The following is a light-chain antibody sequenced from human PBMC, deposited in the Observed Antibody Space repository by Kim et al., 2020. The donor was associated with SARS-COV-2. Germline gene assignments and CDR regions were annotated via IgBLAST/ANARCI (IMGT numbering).Light chain of an antibody. J-gene: IGKJ2*01. V-gene: IGKV3-20*01. Sequence: SPGERATLSCRDSRSVTDSYLAWYQHKPGQAPRLVIYSASIRATGIPDRFSASGSGTDFTLTISRLEPEDFAIYYCQHYGLSPMYTFGQGTKLEI. CDR3: QHYGLSPMYT. CDR1: RSVTDSY. CDR2: SAS.